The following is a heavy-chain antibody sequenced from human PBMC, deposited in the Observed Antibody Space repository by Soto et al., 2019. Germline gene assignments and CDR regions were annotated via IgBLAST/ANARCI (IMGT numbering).Heavy chain of an antibody. V-gene: IGHV3-30*18. CDR2: ISYDGSNK. J-gene: IGHJ4*02. CDR3: ANARLAAAGPFDY. D-gene: IGHD6-13*01. CDR1: GFTFSSYG. Sequence: GGSLRLSCAASGFTFSSYGMHWVRQAPGKGLEWVAVISYDGSNKYYADSVKGRFTISRDNSKNTLYLQMNSLRAEDTAVYYCANARLAAAGPFDYWGQGTLVTVSS.